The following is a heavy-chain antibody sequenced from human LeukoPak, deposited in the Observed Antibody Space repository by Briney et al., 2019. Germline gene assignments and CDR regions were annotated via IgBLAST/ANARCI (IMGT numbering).Heavy chain of an antibody. CDR2: IYTRGST. D-gene: IGHD3-22*01. CDR3: ASGYYYRGDY. J-gene: IGHJ4*02. Sequence: SETLSLTCTVSGGSISGGSYYWSWIRQPAGKGLEWIGRIYTRGSTNYNPSLKSRVTISVDTSKNQFSLKLSSVTAADTAVYYCASGYYYRGDYWGQGTLVTVSS. V-gene: IGHV4-61*02. CDR1: GGSISGGSYY.